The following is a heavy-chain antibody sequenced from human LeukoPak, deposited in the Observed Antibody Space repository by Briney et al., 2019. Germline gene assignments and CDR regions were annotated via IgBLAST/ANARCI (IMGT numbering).Heavy chain of an antibody. Sequence: GGSLRLSCAASELSFKTYSMNWLRQSPGKGLEWVASISLAGTYIDYADSVKGRFTISRDNGNNSLFLEMTSLRAEDTAVYYCARRATSERGHSYGLDYWGQGTLVTVSS. CDR2: ISLAGTYI. CDR3: ARRATSERGHSYGLDY. CDR1: ELSFKTYS. J-gene: IGHJ4*02. D-gene: IGHD5-18*01. V-gene: IGHV3-21*01.